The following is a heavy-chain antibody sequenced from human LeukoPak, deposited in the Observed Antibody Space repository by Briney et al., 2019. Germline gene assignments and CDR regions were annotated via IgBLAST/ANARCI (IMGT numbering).Heavy chain of an antibody. CDR1: GFTFSSYA. CDR2: ISYDGSNK. J-gene: IGHJ4*02. CDR3: ARGRAAAGTLAFDY. D-gene: IGHD6-13*01. V-gene: IGHV3-30-3*01. Sequence: GGSLRLSCAASGFTFSSYAMHWVRQAPGKGLEWVAVISYDGSNKYYADSVKGRFTISRDNSKNTLYLQMNSLRAEDTAVYYCARGRAAAGTLAFDYWGQGTLVTVSS.